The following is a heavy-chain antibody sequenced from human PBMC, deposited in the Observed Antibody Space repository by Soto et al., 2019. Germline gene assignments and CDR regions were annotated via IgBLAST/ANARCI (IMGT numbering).Heavy chain of an antibody. Sequence: QVQLQESGPGLVKPSETLSLTCTVSGGSISSYYWSWIRQPPGKGLEWIGYIYYSGSTNYNPSLEXXVXIXXDTSNNQFSLKLSSVTAADTAMYYCARLGSGSFRDWGQGTLVTVSS. J-gene: IGHJ4*02. V-gene: IGHV4-59*08. D-gene: IGHD1-26*01. CDR2: IYYSGST. CDR3: ARLGSGSFRD. CDR1: GGSISSYY.